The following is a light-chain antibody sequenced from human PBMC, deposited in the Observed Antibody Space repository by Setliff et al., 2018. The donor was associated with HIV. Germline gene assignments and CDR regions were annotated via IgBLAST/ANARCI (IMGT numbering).Light chain of an antibody. J-gene: IGKJ2*01. CDR2: WAS. Sequence: DIVMTQSPDSLAVSLGERATINCKSSQSLLYSSNNQNYLAWYQQKPGQPPKLLIYWASTRESGVPDRFSGSGSGTDFTLTISSLQAEDVAVYYCQQYYSAPREYTFGQGTKVDI. CDR1: QSLLYSSNNQNY. CDR3: QQYYSAPREYT. V-gene: IGKV4-1*01.